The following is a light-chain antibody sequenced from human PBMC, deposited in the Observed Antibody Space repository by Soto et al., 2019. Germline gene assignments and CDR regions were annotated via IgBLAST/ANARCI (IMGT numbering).Light chain of an antibody. CDR2: DAS. CDR1: RSINTY. J-gene: IGKJ3*01. V-gene: IGKV3-11*01. CDR3: QQRFTWPS. Sequence: ETVLPQSPATLSLSPGERATPSCRASRSINTYLAWYQQKPGQAPRLLIYDASNRATGIPARFSGSGSGTDFTLTISSLEPEDFAVYYCQQRFTWPSFGPGTKVDVK.